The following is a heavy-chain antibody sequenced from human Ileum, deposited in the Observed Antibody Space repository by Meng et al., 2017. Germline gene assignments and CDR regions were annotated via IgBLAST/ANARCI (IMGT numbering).Heavy chain of an antibody. D-gene: IGHD1-26*01. CDR1: GIIFSDYY. CDR2: ISNSGSNM. V-gene: IGHV3-11*01. J-gene: IGHJ4*02. CDR3: ATLSYSSLGY. Sequence: QVQLVESGGGLVKPGGSLRLSFAASGIIFSDYYMSWIRQAPGKGLEWVSYISNSGSNMYYVDSVKGRFTISRDNAKNSLYLQMNSLRAEDTAVYYCATLSYSSLGYWGQGTLVTVSS.